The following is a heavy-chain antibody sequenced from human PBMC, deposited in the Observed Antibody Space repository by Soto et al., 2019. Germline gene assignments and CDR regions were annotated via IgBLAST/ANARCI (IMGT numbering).Heavy chain of an antibody. J-gene: IGHJ5*02. CDR2: TYYRSKWFN. Sequence: SQTLSLTCAISGDSVSNNGAAWNWIRQSPSGGLEWLGRTYYRSKWFNDYAVSVKSRITISPDTSKNQFSLQLNAVTPDDTAVNYCARRAAMVRGVMSWFDPWGQGTLVTVSS. CDR1: GDSVSNNGAA. D-gene: IGHD3-10*01. V-gene: IGHV6-1*01. CDR3: ARRAAMVRGVMSWFDP.